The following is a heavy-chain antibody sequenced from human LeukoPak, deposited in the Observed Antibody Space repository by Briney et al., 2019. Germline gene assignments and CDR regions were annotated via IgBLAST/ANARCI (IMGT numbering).Heavy chain of an antibody. CDR2: IYTSVST. D-gene: IGHD1-26*01. J-gene: IGHJ6*03. CDR3: ARQGDRRSNIYYYYYMDV. Sequence: SETLSLTCTVSGGSITGYFWSWIRQPQGKGLEWIGYIYTSVSTNYNPSLKSRVTISVDTSKNQFSLHLRSVTAADTAVYYCARQGDRRSNIYYYYYMDVWGKGTTVTVSS. CDR1: GGSITGYF. V-gene: IGHV4-4*09.